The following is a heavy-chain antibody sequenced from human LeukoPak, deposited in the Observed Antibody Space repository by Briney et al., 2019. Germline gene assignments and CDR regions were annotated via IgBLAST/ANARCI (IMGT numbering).Heavy chain of an antibody. CDR1: GYTFTDYY. V-gene: IGHV1-69-2*01. CDR3: ATGEVTGTRVAFLY. J-gene: IGHJ4*02. D-gene: IGHD1-7*01. Sequence: ASVKVSCKASGYTFTDYYMHWVQQAPGKGLEWMGRVDPEDGETIYAEKFQGRVTITVDTSTDTAYMELSSLRSEDTAVYYCATGEVTGTRVAFLYWGQGTLVTVSS. CDR2: VDPEDGET.